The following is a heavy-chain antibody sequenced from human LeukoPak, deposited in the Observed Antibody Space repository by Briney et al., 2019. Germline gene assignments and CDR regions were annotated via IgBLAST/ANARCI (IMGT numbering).Heavy chain of an antibody. CDR2: ISGSGGST. J-gene: IGHJ4*02. V-gene: IGHV3-23*01. CDR3: AKDTPDYYDSSGYYRN. CDR1: GFTFSSYA. D-gene: IGHD3-22*01. Sequence: PGGSLRLSCAASGFTFSSYAMSWVRQAPGKGLEWVSAISGSGGSTYYADSVKGRFTISRDNSKNTLYLQMNSLRAEDTAVYYCAKDTPDYYDSSGYYRNWGQGTLVTVSS.